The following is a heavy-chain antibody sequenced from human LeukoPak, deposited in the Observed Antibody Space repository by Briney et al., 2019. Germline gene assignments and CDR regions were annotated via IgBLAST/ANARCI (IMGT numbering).Heavy chain of an antibody. D-gene: IGHD1-14*01. Sequence: PSETLSLTCTVSGGSISSSSYYWGWIRQPPGKGLEWIGSIYYSGSTYYNPSLKSRVTISVDTSKNQFSLKLSSVTAADTAVYYCARGNRDLGDYWGQGTLVTVSS. CDR1: GGSISSSSYY. J-gene: IGHJ4*02. CDR2: IYYSGST. CDR3: ARGNRDLGDY. V-gene: IGHV4-39*01.